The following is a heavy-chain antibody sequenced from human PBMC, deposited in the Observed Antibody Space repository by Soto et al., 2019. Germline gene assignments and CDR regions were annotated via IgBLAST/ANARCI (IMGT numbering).Heavy chain of an antibody. CDR2: ISSSSSTI. D-gene: IGHD1-26*01. Sequence: PGGSLRLSCAASGFTFSSYSMNWVRQAPGKGLEWVSYISSSSSTIYYADYVKGRFTISRDNAKNSLYLQMNSLRAEDTAVYYCARAQWELLWFDPWGQGTLVTVFS. V-gene: IGHV3-48*01. CDR3: ARAQWELLWFDP. CDR1: GFTFSSYS. J-gene: IGHJ5*02.